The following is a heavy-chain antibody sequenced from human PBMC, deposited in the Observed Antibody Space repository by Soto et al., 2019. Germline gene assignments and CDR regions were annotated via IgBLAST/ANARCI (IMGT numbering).Heavy chain of an antibody. CDR3: AKEGNIGSSSWYYFDY. Sequence: QVQLVESGGGVVQPGRSLRLSCAASGFTFRSNGMHWVRQAPGKGLEWVATIWYDSSNKYYADSVKGRFTISRDNSKNTLYLHMNNLRAEDTGIYYCAKEGNIGSSSWYYFDYWGQGTLVTASS. CDR2: IWYDSSNK. J-gene: IGHJ4*02. CDR1: GFTFRSNG. D-gene: IGHD6-13*01. V-gene: IGHV3-33*06.